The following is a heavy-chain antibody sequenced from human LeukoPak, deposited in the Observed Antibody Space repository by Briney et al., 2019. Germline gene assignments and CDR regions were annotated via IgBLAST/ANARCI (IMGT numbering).Heavy chain of an antibody. CDR3: ARGPKWLIYYYYYMDV. CDR1: GGSFSGYY. V-gene: IGHV4-34*01. D-gene: IGHD6-19*01. CDR2: INHSGST. Sequence: SETLSLTCAVYGGSFSGYYWSWIRQPPGKGLEWIGEINHSGSTNYNPSLKSRVTISVDTPKNQFSLKLSSVTAADTAVYYCARGPKWLIYYYYYMDVWGKGTTVTISS. J-gene: IGHJ6*03.